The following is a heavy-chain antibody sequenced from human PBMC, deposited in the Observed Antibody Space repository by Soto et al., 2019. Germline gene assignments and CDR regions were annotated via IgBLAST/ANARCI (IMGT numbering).Heavy chain of an antibody. Sequence: SVKVSCKXSGGTFSSYAISWVRQAPGQGLEWMGGIIPIFGTANYAQKFQGRVTITADESTSTAYMELSSQRSEDTAVYCCARNIAVAAFDYWGQGTLVTVSS. D-gene: IGHD6-19*01. CDR3: ARNIAVAAFDY. V-gene: IGHV1-69*13. CDR2: IIPIFGTA. CDR1: GGTFSSYA. J-gene: IGHJ4*02.